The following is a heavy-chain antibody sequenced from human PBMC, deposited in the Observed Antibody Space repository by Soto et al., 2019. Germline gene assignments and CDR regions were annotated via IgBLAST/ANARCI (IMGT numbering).Heavy chain of an antibody. CDR1: SGSISGYN. CDR2: INYSGST. J-gene: IGHJ4*02. Sequence: SETLSLTCTVSSGSISGYNWNWARRPPGKGLEWIGFINYSGSTHYNPSLKSRVTISLDTSKNQFSLKLNSVTAADTAVYYCAREHYYALDYWGPGPLVTVFS. D-gene: IGHD3-10*01. V-gene: IGHV4-59*01. CDR3: AREHYYALDY.